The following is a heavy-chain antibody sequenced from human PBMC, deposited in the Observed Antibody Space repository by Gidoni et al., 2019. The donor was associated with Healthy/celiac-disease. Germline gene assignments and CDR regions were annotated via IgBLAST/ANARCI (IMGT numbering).Heavy chain of an antibody. J-gene: IGHJ4*02. CDR2: ISGSGGST. Sequence: EGQLLECGGGRVQPGGSLRQSCAAPGCTFGSQAMSWGRLAPGKGLAWVSAISGSGGSTYYADSVKGRFTISRDNSKDTLYLQMNSLSAEDTAVYYCAKKRGQRSGWHDYFDYWGQGTLVTVSS. D-gene: IGHD6-19*01. CDR1: GCTFGSQA. V-gene: IGHV3-23*01. CDR3: AKKRGQRSGWHDYFDY.